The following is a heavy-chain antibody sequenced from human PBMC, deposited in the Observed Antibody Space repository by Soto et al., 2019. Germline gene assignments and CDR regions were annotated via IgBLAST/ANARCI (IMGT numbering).Heavy chain of an antibody. CDR3: ARTMGSSGWYYFDY. V-gene: IGHV4-39*01. D-gene: IGHD6-19*01. CDR1: GGSISSSSYY. J-gene: IGHJ4*02. CDR2: IYYGGST. Sequence: SETLSLTCTVSGGSISSSSYYWGWIRQPPGKGLEWIGSIYYGGSTYYNPSLKSRVTISVDTSKNQFSLKLSSVTAADTAVYYCARTMGSSGWYYFDYWGQGTLVTVSS.